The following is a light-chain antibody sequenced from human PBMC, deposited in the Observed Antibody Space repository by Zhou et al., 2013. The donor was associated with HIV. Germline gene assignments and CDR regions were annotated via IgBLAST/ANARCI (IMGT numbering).Light chain of an antibody. CDR2: KAS. CDR3: QQSYFPPRS. CDR1: ETIGSW. V-gene: IGKV1-5*03. J-gene: IGKJ1*01. Sequence: DIQMTQSPSTVSASVGDRVTITCRASETIGSWLAWYQQKPGKVPKLLIYKASSLQSGVPSRFSGSGSGTEFILTISSLQPDDFATYYCQQSYFPPRSFGQGTKVEIK.